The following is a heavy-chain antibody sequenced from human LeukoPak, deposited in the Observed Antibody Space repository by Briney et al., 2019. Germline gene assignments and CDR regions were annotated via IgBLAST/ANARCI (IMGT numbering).Heavy chain of an antibody. Sequence: ASVKVSCKASGYTFIVYGVSWVRQAPGQALEWMGWINAGSGKTKYSQRFQDRVTITRDTSASTAYMELSSLRSEDTAIYYCARPYADSGGTLGYWGQGTLVTVSS. V-gene: IGHV1-18*01. D-gene: IGHD4-17*01. CDR2: INAGSGKT. J-gene: IGHJ4*02. CDR1: GYTFIVYG. CDR3: ARPYADSGGTLGY.